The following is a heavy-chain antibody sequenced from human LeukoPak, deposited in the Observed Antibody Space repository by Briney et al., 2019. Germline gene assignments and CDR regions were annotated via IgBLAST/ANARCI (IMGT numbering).Heavy chain of an antibody. D-gene: IGHD1-26*01. CDR3: ARHHTWELLMDY. V-gene: IGHV4-34*01. Sequence: TSETLSLTCTVSGGSISSYYWSWIRQPPGKGLEWIGEINHSGSTNYNPSLKSRVTISVDTSKNQFSLKLSSVTAADTAVYYCARHHTWELLMDYSGQGTLVTVSS. CDR1: GGSISSYY. J-gene: IGHJ4*02. CDR2: INHSGST.